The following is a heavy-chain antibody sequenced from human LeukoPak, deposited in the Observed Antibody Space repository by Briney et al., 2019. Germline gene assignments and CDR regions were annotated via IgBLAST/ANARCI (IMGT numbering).Heavy chain of an antibody. V-gene: IGHV1-3*01. D-gene: IGHD2-15*01. CDR3: ARDLGYCTGGTCYPNWFDP. CDR1: GYTFTSYA. CDR2: INAGNDNT. Sequence: ASVKVSCKASGYTFTSYAMHWVRQAPGQRLEWMGWINAGNDNTKYSQKFQGRVTITRDTSASTAYMELSSLRSEDTAVYYCARDLGYCTGGTCYPNWFDPWGQGTLVTVSS. J-gene: IGHJ5*02.